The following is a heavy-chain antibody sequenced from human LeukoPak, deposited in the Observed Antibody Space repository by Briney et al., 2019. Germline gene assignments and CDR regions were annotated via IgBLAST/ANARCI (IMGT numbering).Heavy chain of an antibody. V-gene: IGHV3-48*01. CDR2: ISSSSSTI. D-gene: IGHD4/OR15-4a*01. Sequence: GGSLRLSCAASGFTFSSYSMNWVRQAPGKGLEWVSYISSSSSTIYYADSVKGRFTISRDNAKNSLYLQMNSLRAEDTAVYYCARDSTMDYNYFDYWGQGTLVTVSS. CDR1: GFTFSSYS. CDR3: ARDSTMDYNYFDY. J-gene: IGHJ4*02.